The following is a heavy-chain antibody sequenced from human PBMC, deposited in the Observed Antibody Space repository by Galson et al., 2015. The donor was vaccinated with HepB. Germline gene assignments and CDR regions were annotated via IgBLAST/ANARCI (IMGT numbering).Heavy chain of an antibody. Sequence: SVKVSCKASGYTFTSYGISWVRQAPGQGLEWMGWISAYNGNTNYAQKLQGRVTMTTDTSTSTAYMELRSLRSDDTAVYYCARDTPREGYDLPTDYWGQGTLVTVSS. D-gene: IGHD5-12*01. CDR3: ARDTPREGYDLPTDY. V-gene: IGHV1-18*04. CDR2: ISAYNGNT. CDR1: GYTFTSYG. J-gene: IGHJ4*02.